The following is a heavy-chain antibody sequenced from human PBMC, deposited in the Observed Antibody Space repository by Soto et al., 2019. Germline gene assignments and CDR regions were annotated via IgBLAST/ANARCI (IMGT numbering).Heavy chain of an antibody. CDR3: AAGGGLPRYY. Sequence: QLQLQESGSGLVKPSQTLSLTCAVSGGSISSGGYSWSWIRQPPGKGLEWIGYIYHSGSTYYNPSLEGRVPRSVDRSKNQFSLKLSSVTAADTAVYYCAAGGGLPRYYWGQGTLVTVSS. CDR1: GGSISSGGYS. V-gene: IGHV4-30-2*01. D-gene: IGHD5-12*01. J-gene: IGHJ4*02. CDR2: IYHSGST.